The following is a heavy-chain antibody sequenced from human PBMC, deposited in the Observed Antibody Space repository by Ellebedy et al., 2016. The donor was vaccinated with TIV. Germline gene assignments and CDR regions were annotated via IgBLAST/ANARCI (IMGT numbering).Heavy chain of an antibody. J-gene: IGHJ4*02. CDR3: VRARNYALDS. V-gene: IGHV3-7*01. CDR1: GFTFSSYW. CDR2: IKYDGADK. Sequence: GESLKISCAASGFTFSSYWMSWARQAPGKGLEWVARIKYDGADKDYVDSVKGRFTISRDNAKNSLYLQMNSLRVEDTAVYFCVRARNYALDSWGQGTLVTVSS. D-gene: IGHD3-16*01.